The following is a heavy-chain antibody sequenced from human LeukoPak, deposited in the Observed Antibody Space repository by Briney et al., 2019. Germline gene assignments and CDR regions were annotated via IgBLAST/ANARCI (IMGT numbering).Heavy chain of an antibody. D-gene: IGHD3-22*01. CDR2: ISGSGGST. J-gene: IGHJ4*02. Sequence: GGSLRLSCAASGFTFSSYAMSWVRQAPGKGLEWVSAISGSGGSTYYADPVKRRFTISRDNSKNTLYLQMNSLRAEDTAVYYCVKSRAPYYYDSSGPSYFDYWGQGTLVTVSP. CDR1: GFTFSSYA. V-gene: IGHV3-23*01. CDR3: VKSRAPYYYDSSGPSYFDY.